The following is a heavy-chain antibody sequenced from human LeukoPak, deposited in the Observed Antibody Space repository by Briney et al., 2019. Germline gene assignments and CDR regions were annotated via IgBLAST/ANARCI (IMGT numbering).Heavy chain of an antibody. Sequence: SETLSLTCAFYGGSFSGYYWSWIRQPPGKGLDGIGEINQSGSTNYNPCRKSRGTISVDTSKNQFYLKLRSVTAADTAVYYCVRQGVSGSPRNWYFDLWGRGTLVTVSS. J-gene: IGHJ2*01. CDR1: GGSFSGYY. CDR3: VRQGVSGSPRNWYFDL. D-gene: IGHD1-26*01. V-gene: IGHV4-34*01. CDR2: INQSGST.